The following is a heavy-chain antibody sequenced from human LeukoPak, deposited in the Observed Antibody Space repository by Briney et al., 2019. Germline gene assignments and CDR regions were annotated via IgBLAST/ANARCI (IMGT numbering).Heavy chain of an antibody. J-gene: IGHJ3*01. CDR1: GGSISSSNW. Sequence: TPSGTLSLTCAVSGGSISSSNWWSWVRQPPGKELEWIGEIYHSGSTNYNPSLKSRVTISVDKSKNQFSLKLSSVTAADTAVYYCARVPPDYNDLHDALDLWGQGTVVTVSS. D-gene: IGHD4-17*01. V-gene: IGHV4-4*02. CDR3: ARVPPDYNDLHDALDL. CDR2: IYHSGST.